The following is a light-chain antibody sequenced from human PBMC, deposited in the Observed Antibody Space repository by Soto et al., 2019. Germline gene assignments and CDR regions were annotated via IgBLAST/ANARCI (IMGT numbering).Light chain of an antibody. Sequence: QSALTQPASVSGSPGQSVTIPCTGTNSDLGNYKYVSWYQQHPGKAPKLIIYEVIKRPSGVPDRFSGSKSGNTASLTVSGLQAEDEADYYCSSYAGSNNLHVLFGGGTKLTVL. CDR3: SSYAGSNNLHVL. V-gene: IGLV2-8*01. CDR2: EVI. CDR1: NSDLGNYKY. J-gene: IGLJ2*01.